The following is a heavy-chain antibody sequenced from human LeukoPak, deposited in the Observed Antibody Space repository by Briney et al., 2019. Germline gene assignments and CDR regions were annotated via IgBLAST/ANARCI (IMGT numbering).Heavy chain of an antibody. CDR1: GGSISSYY. CDR2: INHSGST. CDR3: ARGVAVAGTAPLYYYYGMDV. J-gene: IGHJ6*02. Sequence: SETLSLTCTVSGGSISSYYWSWIRQPPGKGLEWIGEINHSGSTNYNPSLKSRVTISVDTSKNQFSLKLSSVTAADTAVYYCARGVAVAGTAPLYYYYGMDVWGQGTTVTVSS. D-gene: IGHD6-19*01. V-gene: IGHV4-34*01.